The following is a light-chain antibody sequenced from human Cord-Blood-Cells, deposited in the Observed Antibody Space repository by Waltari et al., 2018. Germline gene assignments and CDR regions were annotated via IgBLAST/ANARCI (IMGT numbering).Light chain of an antibody. J-gene: IGLJ3*02. CDR2: EVS. CDR1: SSDVGGYNY. V-gene: IGLV2-8*01. Sequence: QSALTQPPSASGSPGQSVTISCTGTSSDVGGYNYVSWYQQHPGKAPKLMIYEVSKRPPGVPERFLGSKSGNAASLTVSVLQAEDEADYYCSSYAGSNNWVFGGGTKLTVL. CDR3: SSYAGSNNWV.